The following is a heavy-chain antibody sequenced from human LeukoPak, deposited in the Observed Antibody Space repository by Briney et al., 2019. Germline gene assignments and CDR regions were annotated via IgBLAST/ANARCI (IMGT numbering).Heavy chain of an antibody. CDR2: VNHSGGT. D-gene: IGHD3-10*01. V-gene: IGHV4-34*01. CDR3: ARDLYYGSGSYDY. CDR1: GGSFIGYY. Sequence: SETLSLTCAVYGGSFIGYYWSWIRQPPGKGLEWIGEVNHSGGTNYNPSLKSRVTISVDTSKNQFSLKLSSVTAADTAVYYCARDLYYGSGSYDYWGQGTLVTVSS. J-gene: IGHJ4*02.